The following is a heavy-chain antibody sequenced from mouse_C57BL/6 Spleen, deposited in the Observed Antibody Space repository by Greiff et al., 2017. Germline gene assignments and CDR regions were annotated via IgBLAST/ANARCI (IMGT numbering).Heavy chain of an antibody. V-gene: IGHV1-69*01. CDR1: GYTFTSYW. J-gene: IGHJ2*01. D-gene: IGHD1-1*01. Sequence: QVQLQQPGAELVMPGASVKLSCKASGYTFTSYWMHWVKQRPGQGLEWIGEIDPSDSYTNYNQKFKGKSTLTVDKSSSTAYMQLSSLTSEDSAVYYCARGGYGSSLFDYWGQGTTLTVSS. CDR2: IDPSDSYT. CDR3: ARGGYGSSLFDY.